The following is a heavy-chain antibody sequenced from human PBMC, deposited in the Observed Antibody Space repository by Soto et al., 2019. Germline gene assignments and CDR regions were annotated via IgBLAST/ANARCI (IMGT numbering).Heavy chain of an antibody. CDR2: IDPSDSYT. CDR3: ERAAGLNDYGMDV. D-gene: IGHD6-13*01. V-gene: IGHV5-10-1*01. Sequence: RVRKKHRKGLEWMGRIDPSDSYTNYSTSFQGHVTISADKSISTAYLQWSSLKASDTARYYCERAAGLNDYGMDVWCHGLPVTV. J-gene: IGHJ6*02.